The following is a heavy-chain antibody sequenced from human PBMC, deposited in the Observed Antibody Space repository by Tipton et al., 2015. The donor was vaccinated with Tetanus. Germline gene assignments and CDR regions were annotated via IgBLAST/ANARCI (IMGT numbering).Heavy chain of an antibody. J-gene: IGHJ4*02. CDR1: GGSISSGGYY. Sequence: TLSLTCTVSGGSISSGGYYWSWIRQHPGKGLEWIGYIYYSGSTYYNPSLKSRVTISVDTSKNQFSLKLSSVTAADTAVYYCARGNHRKTTVTNHFDYWGQGTLVTVSS. V-gene: IGHV4-31*03. CDR3: ARGNHRKTTVTNHFDY. D-gene: IGHD4-17*01. CDR2: IYYSGST.